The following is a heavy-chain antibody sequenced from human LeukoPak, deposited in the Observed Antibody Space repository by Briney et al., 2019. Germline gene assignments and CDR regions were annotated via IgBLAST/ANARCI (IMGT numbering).Heavy chain of an antibody. V-gene: IGHV1-69*04. CDR1: GGTFSSYA. CDR2: IIPILGIA. J-gene: IGHJ4*02. D-gene: IGHD4-23*01. Sequence: SVKVSCKASGGTFSSYAISWVRQAPGQGLEWMGRIIPILGIANYAQKFQGRVTMTEDTSTDTAYMELSSLRSEDTAVYYCATDRDDYGGNGLHYWGQGTLVTVSS. CDR3: ATDRDDYGGNGLHY.